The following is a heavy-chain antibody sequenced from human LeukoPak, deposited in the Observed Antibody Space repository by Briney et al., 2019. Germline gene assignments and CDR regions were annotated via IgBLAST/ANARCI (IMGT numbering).Heavy chain of an antibody. V-gene: IGHV3-48*02. CDR3: ARTYNSGWYFDY. CDR2: ISSRGSGI. CDR1: GFTLSSFN. D-gene: IGHD6-19*01. Sequence: GGSLRLSCATSGFTLSSFNMNWVRQAPGKGLEWVSYISSRGSGIYYADSVKGRFTISRDNAKNSLYLQMDSLRDDDTAVYYCARTYNSGWYFDYWGQGTLVTVSS. J-gene: IGHJ4*02.